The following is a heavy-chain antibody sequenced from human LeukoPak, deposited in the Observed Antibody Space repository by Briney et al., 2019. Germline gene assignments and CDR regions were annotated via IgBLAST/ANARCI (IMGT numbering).Heavy chain of an antibody. V-gene: IGHV1-18*01. J-gene: IGHJ4*02. Sequence: GASVKVSCKASGYTFTSYGISWVRQAPGQGLEWMGWISAYNGNTNYAQKFQGRVTMTRDTSISTAYMELSRLRSDDTAVYYCARPLSSSWYGRAPFISQYWGQGTLVTVSS. CDR3: ARPLSSSWYGRAPFISQY. CDR1: GYTFTSYG. D-gene: IGHD6-13*01. CDR2: ISAYNGNT.